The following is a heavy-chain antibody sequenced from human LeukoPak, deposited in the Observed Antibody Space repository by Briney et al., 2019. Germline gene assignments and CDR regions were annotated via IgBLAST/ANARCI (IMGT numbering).Heavy chain of an antibody. CDR1: GFTFSDYF. V-gene: IGHV3-11*04. CDR3: ATSQSSVAGIVGD. Sequence: PGRSLRRYCAASGFTFSDYFMAWILQAPGKGLEWVSYISGSGSNKYYADSVKGRFTISRDKCKNSLYLQMNSLIVEDTAVYYCATSQSSVAGIVGDWGQGTLVTVSS. J-gene: IGHJ4*02. CDR2: ISGSGSNK. D-gene: IGHD6-19*01.